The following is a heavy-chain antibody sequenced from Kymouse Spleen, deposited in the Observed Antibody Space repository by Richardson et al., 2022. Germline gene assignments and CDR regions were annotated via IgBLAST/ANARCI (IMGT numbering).Heavy chain of an antibody. CDR1: GGSFSGYY. D-gene: IGHD3-9*01. J-gene: IGHJ6*02. CDR2: INHSGST. Sequence: QVQLQQWGAGLLKPSETLSLTCAVYGGSFSGYYWSWIRQPPGKGLEWIGEINHSGSTNYNPSLKSRVTISVDTSKNQFSLKLSSVTAADTAVYYCAVDILTGYYRTTTTTVWTSGAKGPRSPSPQ. V-gene: IGHV4-34*01. CDR3: AVDILTGYYRTTTTTVWTS.